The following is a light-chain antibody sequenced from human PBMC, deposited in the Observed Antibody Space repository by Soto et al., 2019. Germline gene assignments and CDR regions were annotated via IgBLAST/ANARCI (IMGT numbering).Light chain of an antibody. CDR1: NTDVGAYDY. J-gene: IGLJ1*01. Sequence: QSVLTQPASVSGSPGQSITISCSGTNTDVGAYDYVSWYQQHPGKAPKLILYDVINRPSGVSDRFSGSKSGNTASLTISGLQAEDEAEYFCSSYSSNGSLIFGPGTKSPS. V-gene: IGLV2-14*03. CDR3: SSYSSNGSLI. CDR2: DVI.